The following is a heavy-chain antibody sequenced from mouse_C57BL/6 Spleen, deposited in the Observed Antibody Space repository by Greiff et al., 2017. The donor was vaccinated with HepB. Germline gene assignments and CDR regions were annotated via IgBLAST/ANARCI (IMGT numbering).Heavy chain of an antibody. Sequence: VQLQQSGPELVKPGASVKISCKASGYAFSSSWMNWVKQRPGKGLEWIGRIYPGDGDTNENGKFKGKATLTADKSSSTAYRQLSRLTSEDSAVYFCARGTMVVAPDYWGQGTTLTVSS. CDR3: ARGTMVVAPDY. CDR1: GYAFSSSW. CDR2: IYPGDGDT. D-gene: IGHD1-1*01. J-gene: IGHJ2*01. V-gene: IGHV1-82*01.